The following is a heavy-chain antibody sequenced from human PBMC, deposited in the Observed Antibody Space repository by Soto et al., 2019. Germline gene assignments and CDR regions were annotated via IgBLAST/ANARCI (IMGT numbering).Heavy chain of an antibody. CDR1: GYTFTSYA. J-gene: IGHJ4*02. D-gene: IGHD5-12*01. V-gene: IGHV1-3*01. CDR3: ARDGNIVATIFVY. Sequence: ASVKVSCKASGYTFTSYAMHWVRQAPGQRLEWMGWINAGNGNTKYSQKFQGRVTITTDTSASTAYMELRSLRSDDTAVYYCARDGNIVATIFVYWGQGTLVTVSS. CDR2: INAGNGNT.